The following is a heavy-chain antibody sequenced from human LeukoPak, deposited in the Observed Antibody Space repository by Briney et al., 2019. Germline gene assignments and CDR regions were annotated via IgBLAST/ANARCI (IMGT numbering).Heavy chain of an antibody. CDR1: GFTLSSSA. V-gene: IGHV3-21*01. CDR2: INNVGSHI. Sequence: GGSLRLSCAASGFTLSSSAMNWVRQAPGKGLEWVSSINNVGSHIYYAGSVKGRFTISRDNTKNSLYLQMNSLRAEDTAVYYCARDLVGSGSYYYWGQGTLVTVSS. D-gene: IGHD3-10*01. J-gene: IGHJ4*02. CDR3: ARDLVGSGSYYY.